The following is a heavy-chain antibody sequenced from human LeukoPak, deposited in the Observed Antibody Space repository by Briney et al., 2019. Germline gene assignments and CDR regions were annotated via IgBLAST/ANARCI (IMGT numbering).Heavy chain of an antibody. CDR2: IDDSGVDT. Sequence: GGSLRLSCAASGFTFSDYAMSWFRQAPGKGLEWVSTIDDSGVDTHYADSVKGRFTISRDNSKNTLYLRMNSLRADDTAVYYCVSNHMAAAIGGYWGQGTLVIVSS. CDR3: VSNHMAAAIGGY. CDR1: GFTFSDYA. V-gene: IGHV3-23*01. D-gene: IGHD2-2*01. J-gene: IGHJ4*02.